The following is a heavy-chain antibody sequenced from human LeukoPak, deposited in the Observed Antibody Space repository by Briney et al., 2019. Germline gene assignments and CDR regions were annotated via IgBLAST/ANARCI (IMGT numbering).Heavy chain of an antibody. D-gene: IGHD2-15*01. CDR3: ARGRGGNSDY. CDR1: GSPFTSYD. CDR2: MNPNSGNP. V-gene: IGHV1-8*01. Sequence: ASVKFSCRASGSPFTSYDINWVRQATGKGLEWMGWMNPNSGNPGYAQKFQGRVTMTRNTSISTAYMELSSLRSEDTAVYYCARGRGGNSDYWGQGTLVTVSS. J-gene: IGHJ4*02.